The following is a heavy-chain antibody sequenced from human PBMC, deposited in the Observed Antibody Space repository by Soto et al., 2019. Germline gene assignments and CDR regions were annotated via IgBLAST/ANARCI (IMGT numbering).Heavy chain of an antibody. CDR3: TGDLGYYFDS. D-gene: IGHD3-16*01. CDR1: GGSISSDY. V-gene: IGHV4-59*01. J-gene: IGHJ4*02. Sequence: QVQLQESGPGLVKPSETLSLTCTVSGGSISSDYWSWIRQPPGKGLEWMGYNYYSGSTNYNPSLTGRLTISVDTSRIQSSMKLSSVTARDPAVYYCTGDLGYYFDSWGQGTLVTVS. CDR2: NYYSGST.